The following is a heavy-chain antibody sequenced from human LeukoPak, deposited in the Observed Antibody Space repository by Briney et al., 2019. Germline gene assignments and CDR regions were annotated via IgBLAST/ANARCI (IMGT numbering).Heavy chain of an antibody. V-gene: IGHV3-30*02. J-gene: IGHJ4*02. Sequence: GGSLRLSCAASGFTLSSFGMHWVRQAPGKGLEWVAFIPYDGSAKYDADSVKGRFTISRDNSKNTLYLQMNSLRAEDTAVYYCTSSGSYRDFDYWGQGTLVTVSS. CDR3: TSSGSYRDFDY. CDR2: IPYDGSAK. D-gene: IGHD3-10*01. CDR1: GFTLSSFG.